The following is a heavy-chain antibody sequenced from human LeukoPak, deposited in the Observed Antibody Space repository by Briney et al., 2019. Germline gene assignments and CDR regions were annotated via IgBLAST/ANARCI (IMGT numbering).Heavy chain of an antibody. J-gene: IGHJ4*02. D-gene: IGHD3-22*01. CDR2: ISGSGGST. CDR3: HYYYDSSGYYGFDY. V-gene: IGHV3-23*01. CDR1: GFTFSSYA. Sequence: HPGGSLRLSCAASGFTFSSYAMSWVRQAPGKGLEWVSAISGSGGSTYYADSVKGRFTISRDNSKNTLYLQMGSLRAEDTAVYYCHYYYDSSGYYGFDYWGQGTLVTVSS.